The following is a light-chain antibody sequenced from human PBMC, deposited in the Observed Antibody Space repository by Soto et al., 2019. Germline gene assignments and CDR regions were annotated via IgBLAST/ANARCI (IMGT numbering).Light chain of an antibody. V-gene: IGKV3-20*01. J-gene: IGKJ2*01. CDR2: GAS. CDR3: QQYGGSFPLT. CDR1: QSFSSGY. Sequence: EIVLTQSPGTLSLSPGERATLSCRASQSFSSGYLAWYQQKPGQTPRLLIYGASTRATGIPDRFSGSGSGTEFTLIISRLEPEDFGVYYCQQYGGSFPLTFGQGTKLEIK.